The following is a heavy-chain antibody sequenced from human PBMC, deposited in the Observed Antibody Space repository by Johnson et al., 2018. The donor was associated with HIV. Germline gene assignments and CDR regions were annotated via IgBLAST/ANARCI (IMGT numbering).Heavy chain of an antibody. CDR1: GFTFDDYG. Sequence: VQLVESGGGVVRPGGSLRLSCAASGFTFDDYGMSWVRQVPGKGLEWVSGINWNGGSTGYADSVKGRFTISRDNAKNSLYLQMNRLRAEDTALYYCARAAAPYYYGSGSYYFDTFDIWGQGTMVTVSS. D-gene: IGHD3-10*01. CDR2: INWNGGST. V-gene: IGHV3-20*04. J-gene: IGHJ3*02. CDR3: ARAAAPYYYGSGSYYFDTFDI.